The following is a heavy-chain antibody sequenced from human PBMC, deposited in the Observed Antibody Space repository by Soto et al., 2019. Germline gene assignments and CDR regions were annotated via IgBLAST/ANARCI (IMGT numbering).Heavy chain of an antibody. CDR2: ISGYNGNA. CDR1: GYTFSSYG. Sequence: VQLVQSGNVVQKPGSSVKVSCKTSGYTFSSYGIIWVRQAPGQGLEWMGWISGYNGNADYAQRFRGRVNMTTHTSTTTVFMELRDLRSDDTALYFCAREGWLGELLYWGQGSLVTVS. CDR3: AREGWLGELLY. J-gene: IGHJ4*02. V-gene: IGHV1-18*01. D-gene: IGHD3-10*01.